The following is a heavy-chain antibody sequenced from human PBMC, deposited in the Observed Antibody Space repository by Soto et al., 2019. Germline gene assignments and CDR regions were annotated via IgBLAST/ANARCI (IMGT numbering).Heavy chain of an antibody. V-gene: IGHV4-30-4*01. CDR3: ARSPRGLGNFDY. J-gene: IGHJ4*02. Sequence: QVQLQESGPGLVKPSQTLSLTCAVSGASISSGGAYYWSWIRQSPGKGLEWIGYIHYSGSTYYNSSLKSRVTMSVDTAKNRFSLKVSSVTAVDTAVYYCARSPRGLGNFDYWGQGTLVTVSS. D-gene: IGHD3-10*01. CDR2: IHYSGST. CDR1: GASISSGGAYY.